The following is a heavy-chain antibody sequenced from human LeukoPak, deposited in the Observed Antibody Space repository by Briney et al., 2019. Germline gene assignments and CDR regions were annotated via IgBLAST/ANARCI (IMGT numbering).Heavy chain of an antibody. V-gene: IGHV3-21*01. D-gene: IGHD3-9*01. CDR1: GFTFSSYS. CDR3: AREGKDDILTGYEY. CDR2: ISSSSSYI. Sequence: RGSLRLSCAASGFTFSSYSMNWVREAPGKGLEWVSSISSSSSYIYYADSVKGRFTISRDNAKNSLYLQMNSLRAEDTAVYYCAREGKDDILTGYEYWGQGTLVTVSS. J-gene: IGHJ4*02.